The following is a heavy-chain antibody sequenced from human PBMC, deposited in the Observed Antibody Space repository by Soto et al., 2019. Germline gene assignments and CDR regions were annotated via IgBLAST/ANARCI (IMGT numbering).Heavy chain of an antibody. CDR2: IITILGIA. D-gene: IGHD3-10*01. CDR1: GGTFSSYT. V-gene: IGHV1-69*08. J-gene: IGHJ4*02. Sequence: QVQLVQSGAEVKKPGSSVKVSCKASGGTFSSYTISWVRQAPGQGLEWMGRIITILGIANYAQKFQGRVTITADKSTSTAYMELSSLRSEDTAVYYCARDDRSGRDYWGQGTLVTVSS. CDR3: ARDDRSGRDY.